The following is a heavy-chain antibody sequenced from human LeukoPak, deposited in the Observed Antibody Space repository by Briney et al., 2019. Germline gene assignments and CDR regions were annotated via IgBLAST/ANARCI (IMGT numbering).Heavy chain of an antibody. CDR1: GFTFSSYG. D-gene: IGHD3-16*01. V-gene: IGHV3-30*18. CDR2: ISYDGSNK. J-gene: IGHJ3*02. CDR3: GKDLSPDGYVAFDI. Sequence: GGSLRLSCAASGFTFSSYGMHWVRQAPGKGLEWVAVISYDGSNKYYADSVKGRFTISRDNSKNTLYLQMNSLRAEDMAVYYCGKDLSPDGYVAFDIWGQGTMVTVSS.